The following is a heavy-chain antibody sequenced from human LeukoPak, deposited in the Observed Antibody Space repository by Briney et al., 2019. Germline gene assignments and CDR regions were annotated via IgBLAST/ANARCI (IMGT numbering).Heavy chain of an antibody. CDR1: GYTFTSYD. V-gene: IGHV1-8*01. CDR2: MYPNSGNT. CDR3: ARGVVVVPAANRAWFDP. Sequence: GASVKVSCKASGYTFTSYDINWVRQATGRGLEWMGWMYPNSGNTGYAQKFQGRVTMTRNTSISTAYMELSSLRSEDTAVYYCARGVVVVPAANRAWFDPWGQGTLVTVSS. D-gene: IGHD2-2*01. J-gene: IGHJ5*02.